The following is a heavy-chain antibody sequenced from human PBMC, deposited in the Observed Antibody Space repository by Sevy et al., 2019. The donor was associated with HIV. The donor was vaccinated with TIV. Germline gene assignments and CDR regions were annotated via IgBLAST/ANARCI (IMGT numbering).Heavy chain of an antibody. CDR1: GFTFISYS. CDR2: ISSSSTTT. J-gene: IGHJ6*02. D-gene: IGHD2-15*01. Sequence: GGSLRLSCAASGFTFISYSRNWVRQAPGKGLEWVSYISSSSTTTYYAYSVQGRFTVVRENAKNSLYLQMNNLRAEATAVYYCASRSERYGNYYYYYGMDVWGQGTTVTVSS. CDR3: ASRSERYGNYYYYYGMDV. V-gene: IGHV3-48*01.